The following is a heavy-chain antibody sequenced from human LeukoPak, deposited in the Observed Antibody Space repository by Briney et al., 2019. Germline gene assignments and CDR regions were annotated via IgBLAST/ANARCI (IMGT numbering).Heavy chain of an antibody. CDR1: GYTFTTHG. CDR3: ARSGYDWFSDA. CDR2: ISAYSGNS. Sequence: ASVKVSCKASGYTFTTHGINWVRQAPGQGLEWMGWISAYSGNSNSAQKFQDRVSMTTDKSTQTVYMELRSLRPDDTAVYYCARSGYDWFSDAWGQGTLVTVSS. J-gene: IGHJ4*02. D-gene: IGHD5-12*01. V-gene: IGHV1-18*01.